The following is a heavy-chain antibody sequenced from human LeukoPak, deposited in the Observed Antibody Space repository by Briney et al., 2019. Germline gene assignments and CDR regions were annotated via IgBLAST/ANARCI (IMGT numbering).Heavy chain of an antibody. CDR1: GFTFDDYV. CDR2: ISWNSGTI. Sequence: GGSLRLSCAASGFTFDDYVMNWVRQAPGKGLEWVSGISWNSGTIGYADPVKGRFTISRDNAKNSLYLQMNSLRAEDTALYYCVKGAAYHLGDAFDIWGQGTMVTVSS. D-gene: IGHD2-15*01. V-gene: IGHV3-9*01. J-gene: IGHJ3*02. CDR3: VKGAAYHLGDAFDI.